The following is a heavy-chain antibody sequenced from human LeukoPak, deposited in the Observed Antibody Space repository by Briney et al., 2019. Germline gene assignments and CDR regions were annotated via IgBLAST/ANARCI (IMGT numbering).Heavy chain of an antibody. CDR3: ARIWRGYSYGYFDY. Sequence: ASVKVSCKASGYSFSTYTMNWVRQAPGQRLEWMGWINAGNGNTKYSQKFQGRVTITRDTSASTAYMEMRSLRSEDTAVYYCARIWRGYSYGYFDYWGQGTLVTVSS. V-gene: IGHV1-3*01. CDR1: GYSFSTYT. J-gene: IGHJ4*02. CDR2: INAGNGNT. D-gene: IGHD5-18*01.